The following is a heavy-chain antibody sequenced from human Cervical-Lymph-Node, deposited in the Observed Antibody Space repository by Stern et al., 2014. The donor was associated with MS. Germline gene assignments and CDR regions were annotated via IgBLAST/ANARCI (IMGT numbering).Heavy chain of an antibody. CDR1: GFSISSLG. J-gene: IGHJ6*02. CDR3: MGVGDAMDV. CDR2: ISFVGSNK. Sequence: QVQLVESGGGVVQPGRSLRLSCAASGFSISSLGMHWVRQAPGQGLEWVAVISFVGSNKKYGDAVKGRFSISGDNSNNTMYLQMNSLRPEDTAVYYCMGVGDAMDVWGQGTTVIVS. V-gene: IGHV3-30*03.